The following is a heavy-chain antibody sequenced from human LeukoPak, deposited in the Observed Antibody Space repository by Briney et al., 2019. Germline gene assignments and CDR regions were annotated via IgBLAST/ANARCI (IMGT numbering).Heavy chain of an antibody. J-gene: IGHJ4*02. CDR1: GGSISSSSYY. Sequence: SETLSLTCTVSGGSISSSSYYWGWIRQPPGNGLEWIGSIYYSGSTYYNPSLKSRVTISVDTSKNQFSLKLSSVTAADTAVYYCARVSRGNSVGGDYWGQGTLVTVSS. D-gene: IGHD4-23*01. V-gene: IGHV4-39*07. CDR2: IYYSGST. CDR3: ARVSRGNSVGGDY.